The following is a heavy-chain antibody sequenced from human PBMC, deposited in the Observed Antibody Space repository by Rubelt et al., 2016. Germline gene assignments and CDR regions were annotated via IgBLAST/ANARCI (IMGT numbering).Heavy chain of an antibody. J-gene: IGHJ3*02. Sequence: ISWVRQAPGQGLEWMGWISAYNGNTNYAQKFQGRVTITRDTSASTAYMELSSLRSEDTAVYYCARFVEGCSGGSCHGAFDIWGQGTMVTVSS. V-gene: IGHV1-18*01. CDR2: ISAYNGNT. CDR3: ARFVEGCSGGSCHGAFDI. D-gene: IGHD2-15*01.